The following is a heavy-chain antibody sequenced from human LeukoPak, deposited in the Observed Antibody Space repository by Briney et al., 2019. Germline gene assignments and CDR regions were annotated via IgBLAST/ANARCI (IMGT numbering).Heavy chain of an antibody. D-gene: IGHD3-9*01. CDR1: GYTFTSYG. CDR2: ISAYNGNT. V-gene: IGHV1-18*01. Sequence: EASVTVSCTASGYTFTSYGISWVRQAPGQGLEWMGWISAYNGNTNYAQKLQGRVTMTTDTSTSTAYMELRSLRSDDTAVYYCASAYYDILTGYPQDAFDIWGQGTMVTVSS. J-gene: IGHJ3*02. CDR3: ASAYYDILTGYPQDAFDI.